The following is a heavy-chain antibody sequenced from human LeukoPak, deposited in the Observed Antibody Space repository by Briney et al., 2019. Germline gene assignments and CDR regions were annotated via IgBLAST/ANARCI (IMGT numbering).Heavy chain of an antibody. Sequence: NPSETLSLTCTVSGGSISNYYWSWIRQPAGKGLEWIGRVYTSGSTNYNPSLKSRVTMSVDTSKNQFSLKLSSVTAADTAVYYCARDIRYCSGVNCYSFYDYWGQGTLVTVSS. CDR3: ARDIRYCSGVNCYSFYDY. D-gene: IGHD2-15*01. CDR1: GGSISNYY. CDR2: VYTSGST. V-gene: IGHV4-4*07. J-gene: IGHJ4*02.